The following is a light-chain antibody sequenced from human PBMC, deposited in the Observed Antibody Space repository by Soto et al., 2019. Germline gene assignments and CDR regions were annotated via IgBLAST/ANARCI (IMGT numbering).Light chain of an antibody. V-gene: IGKV3-15*01. CDR3: QQYNKWTALIT. Sequence: EIVMTQSPATLSVSPGERATLSCRASQSVSSNLAWYQQKPGQAPRLLIYGASTRATGIPARFSGSGSGTEFTLTISSLQSEDFAVYYCQQYNKWTALITFGQGTHWRL. CDR1: QSVSSN. J-gene: IGKJ5*01. CDR2: GAS.